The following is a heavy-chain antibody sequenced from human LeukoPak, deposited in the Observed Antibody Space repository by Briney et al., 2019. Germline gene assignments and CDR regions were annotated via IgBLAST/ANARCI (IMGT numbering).Heavy chain of an antibody. CDR3: ARDGGELWPLDE. CDR2: IKTDGSAK. J-gene: IGHJ4*02. CDR1: GFRFSDYW. V-gene: IGHV3-7*01. D-gene: IGHD3-10*01. Sequence: GGSLRLSCAASGFRFSDYWMTWVRQAPGKGLECVANIKTDGSAKYYPDSVKGRFTVSRDNAKNSLYLQMNNMRVEDTAVYYCARDGGELWPLDEWGQGILVTVSS.